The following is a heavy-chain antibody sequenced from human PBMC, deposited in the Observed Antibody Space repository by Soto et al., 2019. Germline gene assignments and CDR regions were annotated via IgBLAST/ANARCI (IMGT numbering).Heavy chain of an antibody. Sequence: EVQLVESGGGLVQPGGSLRLSCAASGFTYTSHWMGWVRQAPGKGLEWVANINKDGSEKNYVDSVKGRFTISRHNAKNSLYLQINSLRAEDTAVYYCARDRDWALDYWGQGTLVTVSS. J-gene: IGHJ4*02. CDR3: ARDRDWALDY. CDR1: GFTYTSHW. CDR2: INKDGSEK. V-gene: IGHV3-7*03. D-gene: IGHD2-21*02.